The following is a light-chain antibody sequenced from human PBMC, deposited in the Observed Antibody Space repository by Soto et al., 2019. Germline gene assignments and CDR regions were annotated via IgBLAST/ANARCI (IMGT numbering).Light chain of an antibody. Sequence: QSVLTQPRSVSGSPGQSVTISCTGTSSDVGGYNFVSWHQRHPGKAPKLMIYDVSKRPSGVPDRFSGSKSGNTASLTISGLQAEDEADYYCCSYAGSYTWVFGTGTKLTVL. CDR2: DVS. CDR3: CSYAGSYTWV. J-gene: IGLJ1*01. V-gene: IGLV2-11*01. CDR1: SSDVGGYNF.